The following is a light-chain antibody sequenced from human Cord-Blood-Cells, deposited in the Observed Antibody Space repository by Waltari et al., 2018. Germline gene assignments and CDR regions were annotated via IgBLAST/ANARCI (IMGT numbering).Light chain of an antibody. J-gene: IGKJ1*01. V-gene: IGKV3-11*01. CDR3: QQRSNWPT. CDR2: DAS. CDR1: QRVSSY. Sequence: IVLSQPPTTLSLSTGESSTLSCRASQRVSSYLAWYQQKPGQAHRLLIYDASNRATGIPARFSGSGSGTDFTLTISSLEPEDFAVYYCQQRSNWPTFGQGTKVEIK.